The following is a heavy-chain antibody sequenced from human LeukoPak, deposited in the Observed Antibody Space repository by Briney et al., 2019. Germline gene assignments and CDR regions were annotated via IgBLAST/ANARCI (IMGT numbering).Heavy chain of an antibody. CDR3: ATRMAADLWAFDI. D-gene: IGHD6-25*01. CDR1: GFTFSSYA. CDR2: ISGSGGST. V-gene: IGHV3-23*01. Sequence: EGSLRLSCAASGFTFSSYALTWVRQAPGKGLEWVSAISGSGGSTSYADSVKGRCTISRDNSKNTLFLQMNSLRAEDTAVYYCATRMAADLWAFDIWGQGTMVTVSS. J-gene: IGHJ3*02.